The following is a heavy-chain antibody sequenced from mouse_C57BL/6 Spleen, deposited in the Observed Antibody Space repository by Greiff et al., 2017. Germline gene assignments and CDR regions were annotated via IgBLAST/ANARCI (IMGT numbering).Heavy chain of an antibody. CDR2: IHPNSGST. V-gene: IGHV1-64*01. CDR3: ARDYYYGSSYGDAMDD. D-gene: IGHD1-1*01. CDR1: GYTFTSYR. Sequence: QVQLQQPGAELVKPGASVKLSCKASGYTFTSYRMHWVKQRPGQGLEWIGMIHPNSGSTNYNEKFKSKATLTVDKSSSTAYMQLSSLTSEDSAVYYCARDYYYGSSYGDAMDDWGQGTSVTVSS. J-gene: IGHJ4*01.